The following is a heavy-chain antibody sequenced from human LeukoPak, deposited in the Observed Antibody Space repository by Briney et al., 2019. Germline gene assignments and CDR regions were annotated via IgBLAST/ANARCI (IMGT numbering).Heavy chain of an antibody. J-gene: IGHJ5*02. CDR3: ARGGYSSGWSPLDSTVFDP. Sequence: GGSLRLSCAASGFTFSSYDMHWVRQATGKGLEWVSAIGTAGDTYYPGSVKGRFTISRENAKNSLYLQMNSLRAGDTAVYYCARGGYSSGWSPLDSTVFDPWGQGTLVTVAS. D-gene: IGHD6-19*01. CDR1: GFTFSSYD. V-gene: IGHV3-13*04. CDR2: IGTAGDT.